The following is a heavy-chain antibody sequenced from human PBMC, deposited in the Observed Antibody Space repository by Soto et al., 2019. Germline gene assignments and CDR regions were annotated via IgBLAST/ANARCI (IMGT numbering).Heavy chain of an antibody. D-gene: IGHD1-26*01. CDR2: IRDRTNNYAT. Sequence: GGSLRLSCAASGFTFTGSAMHWVRQASGKGLEWVGRIRDRTNNYATAYAASVKGRFTISRDDSKNTTYLQMNSLKTEDTALYYCSHLGGYNIGKWGQGTLVTVSS. CDR1: GFTFTGSA. J-gene: IGHJ4*02. V-gene: IGHV3-73*01. CDR3: SHLGGYNIGK.